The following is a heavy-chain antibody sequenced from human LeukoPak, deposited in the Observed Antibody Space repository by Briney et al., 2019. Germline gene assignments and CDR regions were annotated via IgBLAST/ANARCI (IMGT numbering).Heavy chain of an antibody. J-gene: IGHJ4*02. D-gene: IGHD2-15*01. V-gene: IGHV3-23*01. Sequence: GGSLRLSCAASGFTFTNYAMSWVRQAPGKGLEWVSGMSGRGVSTYYADSVKGRFTISSDNSKNTLYLQMNSLRAEDTTIYYCAKDCNGGNCYIDYWGQGTLVTVAS. CDR3: AKDCNGGNCYIDY. CDR1: GFTFTNYA. CDR2: MSGRGVST.